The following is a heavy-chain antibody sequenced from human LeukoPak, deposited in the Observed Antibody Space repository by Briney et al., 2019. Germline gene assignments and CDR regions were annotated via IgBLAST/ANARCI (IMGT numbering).Heavy chain of an antibody. J-gene: IGHJ4*02. D-gene: IGHD7-27*01. Sequence: GGSLRLSCAASGFTLSTYWMSWVRQAPGKGLEWVANIKQDGSERYYVDSVKGRFTISRDNAKNSLYLQMNSLRAEDTAVYYCARTPWGSLDYWGQGTLVTVSS. CDR1: GFTLSTYW. V-gene: IGHV3-7*01. CDR2: IKQDGSER. CDR3: ARTPWGSLDY.